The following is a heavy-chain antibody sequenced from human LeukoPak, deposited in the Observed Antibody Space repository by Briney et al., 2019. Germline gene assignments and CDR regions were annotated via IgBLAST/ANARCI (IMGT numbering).Heavy chain of an antibody. CDR1: GDSVSSNSAA. D-gene: IGHD6-6*01. V-gene: IGHV6-1*01. Sequence: SQTLSLTCAISGDSVSSNSAAWNWIRQSPSRGLEWLGRTYYKSKWYNDYAVSVKSRITINSDTSENRFSLHLNSVTPEDTAVYYCARDSGSYSSSYRFDSWGQGTLVTVSS. CDR3: ARDSGSYSSSYRFDS. J-gene: IGHJ4*02. CDR2: TYYKSKWYN.